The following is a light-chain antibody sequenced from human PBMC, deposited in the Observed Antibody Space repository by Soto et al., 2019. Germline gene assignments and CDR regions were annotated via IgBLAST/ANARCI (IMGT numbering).Light chain of an antibody. CDR1: RSDVGAYNY. V-gene: IGLV2-14*01. Sequence: QSALTQPASVSGSPGQSITISCTGTRSDVGAYNYVSWYQQHPGKAPKLMIYEVSNRPSGVSPRFSGSKSANTASLTISGLQADDEADYYCSSFTRSSTLIFGTGTKVTVL. J-gene: IGLJ1*01. CDR3: SSFTRSSTLI. CDR2: EVS.